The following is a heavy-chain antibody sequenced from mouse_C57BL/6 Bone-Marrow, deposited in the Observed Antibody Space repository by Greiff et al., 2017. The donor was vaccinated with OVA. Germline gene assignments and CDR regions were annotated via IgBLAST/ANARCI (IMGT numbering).Heavy chain of an antibody. Sequence: QVQLQQSGAELVKPGASVKLSCKASGYTFTEYTIHWVKQRPGQGLEWIGWFYPGSGSIKYNEKFKDKATLTADKSASTVYMELSRLTSEDSAVYICARNAKAITTVVPRYFDYWGQGTTLTVSS. V-gene: IGHV1-62-2*01. D-gene: IGHD1-1*01. J-gene: IGHJ2*01. CDR1: GYTFTEYT. CDR3: ARNAKAITTVVPRYFDY. CDR2: FYPGSGSI.